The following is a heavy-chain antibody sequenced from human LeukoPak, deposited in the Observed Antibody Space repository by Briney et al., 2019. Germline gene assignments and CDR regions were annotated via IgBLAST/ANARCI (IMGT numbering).Heavy chain of an antibody. V-gene: IGHV3-7*01. Sequence: GSLRLSCAASGFTFSSQWMSWVRQAPGKGLEWVAIVNQGGTGKYYEDSVKGRFTISRDNAKNSLYLQMNSLRVEDTALYYCARDSGTCTGCAFDMWGQGTMVTVSS. J-gene: IGHJ3*02. D-gene: IGHD2-15*01. CDR2: VNQGGTGK. CDR1: GFTFSSQW. CDR3: ARDSGTCTGCAFDM.